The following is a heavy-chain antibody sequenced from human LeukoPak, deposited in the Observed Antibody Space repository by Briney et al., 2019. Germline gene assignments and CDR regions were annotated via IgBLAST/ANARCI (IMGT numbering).Heavy chain of an antibody. CDR3: ARGYYDRSGRKYAFDI. CDR1: GYTFTDYY. Sequence: RASVKVSCKASGYTFTDYYMHWVRQAPGQGLEWMGWIDPHSGGTNYAQKFQGRVTMTTDTSVSTAYMDLSRLRSDDTAMYYCARGYYDRSGRKYAFDIWGQGTMVTVSS. J-gene: IGHJ3*02. D-gene: IGHD3-22*01. V-gene: IGHV1-2*02. CDR2: IDPHSGGT.